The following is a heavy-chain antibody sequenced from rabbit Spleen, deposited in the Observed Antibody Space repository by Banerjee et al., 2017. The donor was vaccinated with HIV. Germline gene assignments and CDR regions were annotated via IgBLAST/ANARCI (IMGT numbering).Heavy chain of an antibody. Sequence: QEQLVESGGGLVKPEGSLKLSCTASGFSFSNKAVMCWVRQAPGKGLEWIACINAVTGKAVYASWAKGRFTFSKTSSTPVTLQGASLTAADTAAYFCARGLTGVIGWNFGWWGPGTLVTVS. CDR3: ARGLTGVIGWNFGW. CDR1: GFSFSNKAV. V-gene: IGHV1S45*01. D-gene: IGHD1-1*01. J-gene: IGHJ4*01. CDR2: INAVTGKA.